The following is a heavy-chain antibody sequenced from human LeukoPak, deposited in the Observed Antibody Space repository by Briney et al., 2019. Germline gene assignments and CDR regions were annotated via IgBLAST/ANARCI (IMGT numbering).Heavy chain of an antibody. Sequence: GGSLRLSCAASGFTFSSYGMHWVRQAPGEGLEWVAVISYDGSNKYYADSVKGRFTISRDNSKNTLYLQMNSLRAEDTAVYYCAKAHVLRFLEWLAASAYWGQGTLVTVSS. D-gene: IGHD3-3*01. CDR2: ISYDGSNK. J-gene: IGHJ4*02. V-gene: IGHV3-30*18. CDR3: AKAHVLRFLEWLAASAY. CDR1: GFTFSSYG.